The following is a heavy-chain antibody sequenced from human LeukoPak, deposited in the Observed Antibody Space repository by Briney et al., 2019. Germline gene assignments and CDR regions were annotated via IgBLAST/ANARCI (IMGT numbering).Heavy chain of an antibody. CDR1: GFTFSSYA. Sequence: NPGGSLRLSCAASGFTFSSYAMSWVRQAPGKGLEWVSAISGSGGSTYYADSVKGRFTISRDNSKNTLYLQMNSLRAEDTAVYYCAKEVSAGSGSYYNPDNFDYWGQGTLVTVSS. CDR2: ISGSGGST. J-gene: IGHJ4*02. V-gene: IGHV3-23*01. CDR3: AKEVSAGSGSYYNPDNFDY. D-gene: IGHD3-10*01.